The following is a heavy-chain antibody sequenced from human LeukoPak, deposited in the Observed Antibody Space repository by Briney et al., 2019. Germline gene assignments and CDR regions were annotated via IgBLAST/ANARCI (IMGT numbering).Heavy chain of an antibody. J-gene: IGHJ4*02. CDR1: GFIFSSYS. CDR2: ISSSSSYI. Sequence: PGGSLRLSCAASGFIFSSYSMNWVRQAPGKGLEWVSSISSSSSYIYYADSVKGRFTISRDNAKNSLYLQMNSLRAEDTAVYYCARDTKQWLVPLDYWGQGTLVTVSS. CDR3: ARDTKQWLVPLDY. D-gene: IGHD6-19*01. V-gene: IGHV3-21*01.